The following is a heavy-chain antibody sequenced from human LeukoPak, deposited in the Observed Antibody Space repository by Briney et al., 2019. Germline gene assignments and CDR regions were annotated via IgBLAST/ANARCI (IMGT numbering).Heavy chain of an antibody. Sequence: GGSLRLSCAASGFTFSTYAMSWVRQAPGKGLEWVSSISRSGDRTYYADSVKGRFTISRGNSKNTLYLQMNSLRDEETAIYYCAKVRSGGAAAGNYWGQGTLVTVSS. CDR1: GFTFSTYA. V-gene: IGHV3-23*01. J-gene: IGHJ4*02. D-gene: IGHD6-13*01. CDR3: AKVRSGGAAAGNY. CDR2: ISRSGDRT.